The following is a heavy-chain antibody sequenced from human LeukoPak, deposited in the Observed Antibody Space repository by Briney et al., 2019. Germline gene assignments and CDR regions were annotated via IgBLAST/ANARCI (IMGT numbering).Heavy chain of an antibody. Sequence: GESLRLSCAASVFSFSSFGMHWVRQAAGKGLEWVTYIHSDIRTKYYADSVKGRFTISRDNSKNTLNLQMSSLRTGDTAVYYCGYFGSGSSYTPDSWGQGTLVTVSS. J-gene: IGHJ5*01. D-gene: IGHD3-10*01. CDR2: IHSDIRTK. CDR1: VFSFSSFG. CDR3: GYFGSGSSYTPDS. V-gene: IGHV3-30*02.